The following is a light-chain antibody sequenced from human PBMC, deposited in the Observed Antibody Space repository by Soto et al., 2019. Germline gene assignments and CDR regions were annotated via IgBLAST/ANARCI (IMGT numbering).Light chain of an antibody. CDR2: DAS. V-gene: IGKV1-5*01. CDR3: LQYNSYWS. J-gene: IGKJ1*01. Sequence: DIQMTQSPSTLSASVGDRVTITCRASQSISTWLAWYQQNPGKAPKLLIYDASSLESGVPSRFSGSGSGTDFTLTISSLQPDDFATYYCLQYNSYWSFGQGTKVDIK. CDR1: QSISTW.